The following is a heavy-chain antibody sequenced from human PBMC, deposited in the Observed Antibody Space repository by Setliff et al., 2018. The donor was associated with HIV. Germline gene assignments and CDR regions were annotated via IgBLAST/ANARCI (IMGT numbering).Heavy chain of an antibody. CDR3: ARSIVPVASGYYYFEY. CDR1: GFSISSRYY. Sequence: PSETLSLTCDVSGFSISSRYYWGWIRQSPGKGLEWIGNIYHTGSSYYNPSLNDRATISLDTSKNQFSLKLNSVTAAATAVYYCARSIVPVASGYYYFEYWGQGTLVTSPQ. J-gene: IGHJ4*02. D-gene: IGHD3-3*01. V-gene: IGHV4-38-2*01. CDR2: IYHTGSS.